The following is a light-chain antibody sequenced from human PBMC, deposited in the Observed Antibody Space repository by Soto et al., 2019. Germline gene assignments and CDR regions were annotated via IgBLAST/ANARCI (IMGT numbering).Light chain of an antibody. J-gene: IGKJ4*01. CDR3: QQADSFPLT. V-gene: IGKV1D-12*01. Sequence: DILMTQSPSSVSAVVGDRVIIACRASQHISTWLAWYQQKPGEAPRLLIFAASRLQSGVPSRFSGSGSGTDFTLTINGLQPEDFATYYCQQADSFPLTFGGETKVEVK. CDR2: AAS. CDR1: QHISTW.